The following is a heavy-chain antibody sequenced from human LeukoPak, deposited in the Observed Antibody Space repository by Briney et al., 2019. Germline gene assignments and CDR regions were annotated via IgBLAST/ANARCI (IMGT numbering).Heavy chain of an antibody. CDR2: ISYDGSNK. D-gene: IGHD5-18*01. CDR1: GFTFSSYG. CDR3: ARARGYSYGPFDY. J-gene: IGHJ4*02. V-gene: IGHV3-30*03. Sequence: GGSLRLSCAASGFTFSSYGMHWVRQAPGKGLEWVVVISYDGSNKYYADSVKGRFTISRDNSKNTLYLQMNSLRAEDTAVYYCARARGYSYGPFDYWGQGTLVTVSS.